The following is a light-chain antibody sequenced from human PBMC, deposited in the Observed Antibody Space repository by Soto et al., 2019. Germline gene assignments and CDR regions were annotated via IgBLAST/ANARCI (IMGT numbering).Light chain of an antibody. CDR1: QSIGSW. J-gene: IGKJ1*01. V-gene: IGKV1-5*01. CDR3: QQYNSYSWT. Sequence: DIQMTQSPSTLSASLGDRVTITCRAGQSIGSWLAWYQQKPGKAPKLLIYDASTLESGVPSRFSGSGSGTEFTLTISSLQPDDFATYYCQQYNSYSWTFGQGTKVDI. CDR2: DAS.